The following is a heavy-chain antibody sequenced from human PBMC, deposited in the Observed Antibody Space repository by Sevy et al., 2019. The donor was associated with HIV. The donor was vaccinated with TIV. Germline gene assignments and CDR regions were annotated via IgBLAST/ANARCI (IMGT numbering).Heavy chain of an antibody. D-gene: IGHD1-26*01. CDR1: GFSFSAYW. CDR3: AQETFGRFDS. Sequence: GGSLRLSCAASGFSFSAYWMNWVRQAPGKGLEWVANIKPDGSDEHYDDSAEGRFTSSRDNAKNSRYLQMNSLRVEDTAMYYCAQETFGRFDSWGQGTLVTVSS. J-gene: IGHJ4*02. CDR2: IKPDGSDE. V-gene: IGHV3-7*01.